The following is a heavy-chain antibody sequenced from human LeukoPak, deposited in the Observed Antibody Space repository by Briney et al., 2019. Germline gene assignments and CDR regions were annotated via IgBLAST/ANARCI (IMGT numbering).Heavy chain of an antibody. CDR1: GGSISSSSYY. D-gene: IGHD4-17*01. V-gene: IGHV4-39*07. CDR2: IYYSGST. J-gene: IGHJ4*02. Sequence: SETLSLTCTDSGGSISSSSYYWGWIRQPPGKGLEWIGSIYYSGSTYYNPSLKSRVTISVDTSKNQFSLKLSSVTAADTAVYYCARDSYGDYVAFYFDYWGQGTLVTVSS. CDR3: ARDSYGDYVAFYFDY.